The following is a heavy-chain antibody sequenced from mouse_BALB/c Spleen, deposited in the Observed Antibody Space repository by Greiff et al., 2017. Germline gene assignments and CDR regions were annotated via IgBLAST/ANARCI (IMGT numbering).Heavy chain of an antibody. CDR3: AREGDYDYFDY. J-gene: IGHJ2*01. D-gene: IGHD2-4*01. V-gene: IGHV1S81*02. CDR2: INPSNGRT. Sequence: QVQLKQPGAELVKPGASVKLSCKASGYTFTSYWMHWVKQRPGQGLEWIGEINPSNGRTNYNEKFKSKATLTVDKSSSTAYMQLSSLTSEDSAVYYCAREGDYDYFDYWGQGTTLTVSS. CDR1: GYTFTSYW.